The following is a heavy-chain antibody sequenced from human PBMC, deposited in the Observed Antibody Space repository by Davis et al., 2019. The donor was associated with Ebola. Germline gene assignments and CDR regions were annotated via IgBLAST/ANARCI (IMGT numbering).Heavy chain of an antibody. V-gene: IGHV3-30*03. Sequence: GESLKISCAASGFTFSSYGMHWVRQAPGKGLEWVAVISYDGSNKYYADSVKGRFTISRDNSKNTLYLQMNSLRAEDTAVYYCARGPTTGPYYYGMDVWGQGTTVTVSS. CDR3: ARGPTTGPYYYGMDV. CDR1: GFTFSSYG. J-gene: IGHJ6*02. CDR2: ISYDGSNK. D-gene: IGHD4-17*01.